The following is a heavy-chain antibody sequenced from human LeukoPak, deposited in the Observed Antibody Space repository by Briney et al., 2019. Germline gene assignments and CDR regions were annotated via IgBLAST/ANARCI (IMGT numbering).Heavy chain of an antibody. CDR2: IYTSGST. J-gene: IGHJ5*02. CDR3: ACAGYSSSWYFGFDP. CDR1: GGSISSYY. V-gene: IGHV4-4*07. Sequence: PSETLSLTCTVSGGSISSYYWSWIRQPAGEGLEWIGRIYTSGSTNYNPSLKSRVTMSVDTSKNQFSLKLSSVTAADTAVYYCACAGYSSSWYFGFDPWGQGTLVTVSS. D-gene: IGHD6-13*01.